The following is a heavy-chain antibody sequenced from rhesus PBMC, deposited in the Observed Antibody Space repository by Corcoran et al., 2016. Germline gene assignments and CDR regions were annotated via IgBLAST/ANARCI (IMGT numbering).Heavy chain of an antibody. Sequence: QVQLQESGPGLVKPSETLSLTCAVAGGSISDSYYWNWIRQPPGKGLGWMGNIYGTSATTYYNPSLKSRVTISKDTSKNQFFLKLSSVTAADTAVYYCARDGPSSGSLDVWGRGILVTVSS. J-gene: IGHJ5-2*02. D-gene: IGHD6-13*01. CDR1: GGSISDSYY. V-gene: IGHV4S9*01. CDR3: ARDGPSSGSLDV. CDR2: IYGTSATT.